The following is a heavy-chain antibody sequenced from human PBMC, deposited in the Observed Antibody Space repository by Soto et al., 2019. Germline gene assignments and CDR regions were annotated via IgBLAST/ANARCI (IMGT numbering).Heavy chain of an antibody. CDR1: GFTFSSYS. D-gene: IGHD2-2*02. CDR3: ARDGRHCSSTSCYIDY. V-gene: IGHV3-21*01. J-gene: IGHJ4*02. CDR2: ISSSSSYI. Sequence: PGGSLRLSCAASGFTFSSYSMNWVRQAPGKGLEWVSSISSSSSYIYYADSVKGRFTISRDNAKNSLYLQLNSLRAEDTAVYYCARDGRHCSSTSCYIDYWGQGTLVTVSS.